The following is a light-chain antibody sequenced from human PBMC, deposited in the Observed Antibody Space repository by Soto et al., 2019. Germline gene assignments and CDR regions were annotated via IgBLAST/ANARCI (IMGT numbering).Light chain of an antibody. CDR3: QAWDSSTAGVV. CDR1: KLGDKY. Sequence: SYELTQPPSVSVSPGQTASITCSGDKLGDKYACWYQQKSGQSPLLVIYQDTKRPSGIPERFSGSNSGNTATLTISGTQAMDEADYYCQAWDSSTAGVVFGGGTKVTVL. J-gene: IGLJ2*01. V-gene: IGLV3-1*01. CDR2: QDT.